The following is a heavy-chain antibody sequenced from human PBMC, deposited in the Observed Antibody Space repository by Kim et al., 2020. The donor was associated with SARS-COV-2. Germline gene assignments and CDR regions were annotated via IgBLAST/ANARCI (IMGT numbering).Heavy chain of an antibody. D-gene: IGHD2-21*01. CDR3: ARGHLKSIVVVIAPRAYYYYIDV. V-gene: IGHV1-8*01. CDR1: GYTFTSYD. J-gene: IGHJ6*03. Sequence: ASVKVSCKASGYTFTSYDINWVRQATGQGLEWMGWMNPNSGNTGYAQKFQGRVTMTRNTSISTAYMELSSLRSEDTAVYYCARGHLKSIVVVIAPRAYYYYIDVWGKGTTVTVSS. CDR2: MNPNSGNT.